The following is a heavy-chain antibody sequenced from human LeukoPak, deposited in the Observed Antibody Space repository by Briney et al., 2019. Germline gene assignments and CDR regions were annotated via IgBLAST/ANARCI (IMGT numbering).Heavy chain of an antibody. Sequence: PGGSLRLSCAASGFTFNSYSMNWVRQAPGKGLEWVSSISGSNSYIYYADSMKGRFTISRDNAKNSLYQQINSLRAEDTAIYYCARRGYYDSSGYDYWGQGTLVTVSS. CDR1: GFTFNSYS. CDR3: ARRGYYDSSGYDY. CDR2: ISGSNSYI. J-gene: IGHJ4*02. V-gene: IGHV3-21*01. D-gene: IGHD3-22*01.